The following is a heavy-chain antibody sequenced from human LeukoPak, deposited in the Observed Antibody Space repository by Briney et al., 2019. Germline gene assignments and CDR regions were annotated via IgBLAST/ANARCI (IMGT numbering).Heavy chain of an antibody. Sequence: SETLSLTCAVYGGSFSGYYWSWIRQPPEKGLEWIGEINHSGSTNYNPSLKSRVTISVDTSKNQFSLKLSSVTAADTAVYYCARHFPSCGADCHPPRAVDYWGQGTLVTVSS. CDR1: GGSFSGYY. V-gene: IGHV4-34*01. CDR2: INHSGST. D-gene: IGHD2-21*02. CDR3: ARHFPSCGADCHPPRAVDY. J-gene: IGHJ4*02.